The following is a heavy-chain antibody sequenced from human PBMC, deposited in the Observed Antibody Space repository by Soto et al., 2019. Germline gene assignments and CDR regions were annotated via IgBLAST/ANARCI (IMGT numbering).Heavy chain of an antibody. J-gene: IGHJ5*02. CDR2: INPNSGGT. CDR1: GYTFTGYY. Sequence: ASVKVSCKASGYTFTGYYRHWVRQAPGQGLEWMGWINPNSGGTNYAQKFQGWVTMTRDTSISTAYMELSRLRSDDTAVYYCARALTATVAAVYWFDPWGQGTLVTVSS. CDR3: ARALTATVAAVYWFDP. V-gene: IGHV1-2*04. D-gene: IGHD6-13*01.